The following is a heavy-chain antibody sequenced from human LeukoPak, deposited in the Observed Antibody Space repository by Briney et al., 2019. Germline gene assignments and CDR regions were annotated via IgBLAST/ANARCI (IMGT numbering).Heavy chain of an antibody. CDR1: GFTFSNYW. Sequence: GGSLRLSCAASGFTFSNYWMSWVRQAPGKGLEWVANIKQDGSEKYYVDSVKGRFTISRDNAKNSLYLQMNSLRAEDTAVYNCARTAGYSSIVFDIWGQGTMVTVSS. J-gene: IGHJ3*02. D-gene: IGHD2-2*01. CDR2: IKQDGSEK. CDR3: ARTAGYSSIVFDI. V-gene: IGHV3-7*02.